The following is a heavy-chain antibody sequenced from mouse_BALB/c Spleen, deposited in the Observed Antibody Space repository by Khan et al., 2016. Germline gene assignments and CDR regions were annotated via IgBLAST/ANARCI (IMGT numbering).Heavy chain of an antibody. CDR1: GYAFSNYW. Sequence: VQLQESGAELLRPGSSVKISCKASGYAFSNYWMNWVKQRPGQGLEWIGQLFPGDGDANYNGKFKDKATLTADKSSSTAYIQLTSLTSEDSAVYFCAISPDGYYVGGFAYWGQGTLVTVSA. D-gene: IGHD2-3*01. V-gene: IGHV1-80*01. CDR2: LFPGDGDA. J-gene: IGHJ3*01. CDR3: AISPDGYYVGGFAY.